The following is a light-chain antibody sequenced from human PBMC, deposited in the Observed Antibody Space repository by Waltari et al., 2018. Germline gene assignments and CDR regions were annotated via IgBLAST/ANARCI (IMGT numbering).Light chain of an antibody. V-gene: IGLV2-14*03. CDR2: DVS. CDR1: SSDVGGYNS. Sequence: QSALTQPASVSGSPGQSITISCTGTSSDVGGYNSVSWYQQYPGKAPKLVIYDVSNRPSGASNRFSGSKSGNTASLIISGLQAEDEADYYCSSYTSSSLYVFGTGTKVTVL. CDR3: SSYTSSSLYV. J-gene: IGLJ1*01.